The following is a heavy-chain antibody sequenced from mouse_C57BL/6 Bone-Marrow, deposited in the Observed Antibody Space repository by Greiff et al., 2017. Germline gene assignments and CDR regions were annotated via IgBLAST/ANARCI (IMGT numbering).Heavy chain of an antibody. J-gene: IGHJ1*03. V-gene: IGHV5-2*03. CDR3: ARRGNYEGYFDV. Sequence: EVMLVESGGGLVQPGESLKLSCESNEYEFPSHDMSWVRKTPEKRLELVAAINSDGGSTYYPDTMERRFIISRDNTKKTLYLQMSSRRSEDTAVYYCARRGNYEGYFDVWGTGTTVTVSS. D-gene: IGHD2-1*01. CDR1: EYEFPSHD. CDR2: INSDGGST.